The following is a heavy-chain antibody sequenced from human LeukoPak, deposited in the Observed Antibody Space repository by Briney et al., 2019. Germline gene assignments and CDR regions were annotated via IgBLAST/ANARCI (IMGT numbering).Heavy chain of an antibody. D-gene: IGHD2-2*02. J-gene: IGHJ4*02. CDR1: GGSFSGYY. CDR3: ASRCSSTSCYRGIDY. V-gene: IGHV4-34*01. Sequence: ASETLSLTCAVYGGSFSGYYWSWIRQPPGKGLEWIGEINHSGSTNYNPSLKSRVTISVDTSKNQFSLKLSSVTAADTAVYYCASRCSSTSCYRGIDYWGQGTLVTVSS. CDR2: INHSGST.